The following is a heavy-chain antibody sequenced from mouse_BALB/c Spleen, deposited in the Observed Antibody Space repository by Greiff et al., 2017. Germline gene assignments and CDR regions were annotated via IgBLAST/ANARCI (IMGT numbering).Heavy chain of an antibody. CDR2: ISSGSSTI. Sequence: EVHLVESGGGLVQPGGSRKLSCAASGFTFSSFGMHWVRQAPEKGLEWVAYISSGSSTIYYADTVKGRFTISRDNPKNTLFLQMTSLRSEDTAMYYCARSETGPFAYWGQGTLVTVSA. CDR3: ARSETGPFAY. CDR1: GFTFSSFG. D-gene: IGHD4-1*01. J-gene: IGHJ3*01. V-gene: IGHV5-17*02.